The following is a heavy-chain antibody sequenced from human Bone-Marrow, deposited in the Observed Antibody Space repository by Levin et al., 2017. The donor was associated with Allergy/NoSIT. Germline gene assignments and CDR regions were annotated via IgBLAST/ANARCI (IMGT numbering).Heavy chain of an antibody. CDR2: ITSPGNT. CDR1: GFSFGSFA. J-gene: IGHJ4*02. D-gene: IGHD2-15*01. Sequence: GGSLRLSCAASGFSFGSFAMSWVRQAPGRGLEWVSTITSPGNTYYADSVKGRFTISRDNSRSTLYLLMNTLRAEDTALYHCATDWWSAWGQGTLVTVSS. CDR3: ATDWWSA. V-gene: IGHV3-23*01.